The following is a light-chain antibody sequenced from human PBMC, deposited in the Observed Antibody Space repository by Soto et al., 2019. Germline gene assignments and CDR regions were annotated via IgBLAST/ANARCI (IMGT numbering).Light chain of an antibody. CDR3: QQYGSSLSIT. J-gene: IGKJ5*01. CDR1: QSVSNRY. CDR2: GAS. Sequence: EIVLTQSPGTLSLSPGERATLSCGASQSVSNRYVAWYQQRPGQAPRPLIFGASIRATGIPDRFSGSGSGTDFTLTISRLEPEDFAVYYCQQYGSSLSITFGQGTRLEIK. V-gene: IGKV3-20*01.